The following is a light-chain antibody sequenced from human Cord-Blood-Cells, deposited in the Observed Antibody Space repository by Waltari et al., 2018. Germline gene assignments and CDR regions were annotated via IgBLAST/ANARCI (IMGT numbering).Light chain of an antibody. V-gene: IGLV3-21*03. Sequence: SYVLTQPPTVPVAPGKRARITCGGNKIGSKSVHCYQQKPGQAHVLVVYDDSDRPSGSPERFSGSNSGNTAPLTISRVEAGDEADYYCQVWDSSSDHVVFGVGTKLTVL. J-gene: IGLJ2*01. CDR2: DDS. CDR1: KIGSKS. CDR3: QVWDSSSDHVV.